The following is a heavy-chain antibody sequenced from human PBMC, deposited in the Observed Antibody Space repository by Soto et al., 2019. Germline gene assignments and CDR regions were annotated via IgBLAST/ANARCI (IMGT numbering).Heavy chain of an antibody. Sequence: PGGSLRLSCAASGFTFSTYPMSWVRQAPGERPEWVSSISYSGGRTYYTDSVKGRFTISRDNSKNTLYLQMNTLRVEDTAVYHCVKRLRCGSTPCHYWGQGALVTVSS. D-gene: IGHD2-15*01. CDR1: GFTFSTYP. V-gene: IGHV3-23*01. CDR3: VKRLRCGSTPCHY. CDR2: ISYSGGRT. J-gene: IGHJ4*02.